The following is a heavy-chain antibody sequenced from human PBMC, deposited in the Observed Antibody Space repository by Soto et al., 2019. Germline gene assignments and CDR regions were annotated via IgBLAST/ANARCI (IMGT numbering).Heavy chain of an antibody. CDR1: GFTFSSYS. Sequence: GESLKISCAASGFTFSSYSMNWVRQAPGKGLEWVSSISSSSSYIYYADSVKGRFTISRDNAKNSLYLQMNSLRAEDTAVYYCARDLVVVAAETSYYYYYMDVWGKGTTVTVSS. D-gene: IGHD2-15*01. CDR2: ISSSSSYI. CDR3: ARDLVVVAAETSYYYYYMDV. J-gene: IGHJ6*03. V-gene: IGHV3-21*01.